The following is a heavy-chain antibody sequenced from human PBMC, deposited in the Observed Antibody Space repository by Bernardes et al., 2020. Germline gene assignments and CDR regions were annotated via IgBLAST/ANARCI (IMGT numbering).Heavy chain of an antibody. CDR1: GGSVSSSDYY. CDR3: ARRPRTSCSTTGCYMFDD. Sequence: SETLSLSCTVSGGSVSSSDYYWGWIRQPPGKGLELIGSIFYSGSTYYNPSLKSRATISVDTSKNQFSLKLSSMTAADTAVYFCARRPRTSCSTTGCYMFDDWGQGTLVTVSS. CDR2: IFYSGST. V-gene: IGHV4-39*01. J-gene: IGHJ4*02. D-gene: IGHD2-2*02.